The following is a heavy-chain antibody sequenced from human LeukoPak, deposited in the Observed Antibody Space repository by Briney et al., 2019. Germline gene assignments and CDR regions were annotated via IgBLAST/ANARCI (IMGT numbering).Heavy chain of an antibody. CDR1: GFTFSNYA. D-gene: IGHD6-13*01. Sequence: GGSLRLSCEASGFTFSNYAMSWVRQAPGKGLECVSPISGSGGSTYYRDSVKGRFTVSRDNSKNTLYLQMNSLRAEDTAVYYCAKSPAGSSWPSIDYWGQGTLATVSS. J-gene: IGHJ4*02. CDR3: AKSPAGSSWPSIDY. CDR2: ISGSGGST. V-gene: IGHV3-23*01.